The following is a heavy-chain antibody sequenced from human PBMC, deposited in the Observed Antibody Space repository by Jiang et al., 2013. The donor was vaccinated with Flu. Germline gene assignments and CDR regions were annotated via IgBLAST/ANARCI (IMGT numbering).Heavy chain of an antibody. J-gene: IGHJ4*02. CDR3: ARHDGGGYSNALIDY. CDR1: YW. D-gene: IGHD5-12*01. V-gene: IGHV5-10-1*01. CDR2: IDPYDSYI. Sequence: YWISWVRQMPGKGLEWMGRIDPYDSYISYSPSFQGHVTISADTSSRTAYVQWSSLKASDTAIYFCARHDGGGYSNALIDYWGQGTLVTVSS.